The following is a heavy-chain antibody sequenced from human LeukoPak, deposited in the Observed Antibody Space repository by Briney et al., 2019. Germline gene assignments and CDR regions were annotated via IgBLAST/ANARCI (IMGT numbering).Heavy chain of an antibody. CDR3: AKDLKVGSIYPGTFDI. CDR2: IYSGGST. CDR1: GFTVSSNY. Sequence: GSLRLSCAASGFTVSSNYMSWVRQAPGKGLEWVSVIYSGGSTYYADSVKGRFTISRDNSKNTLYLQMNSLRAEDTAVYYCAKDLKVGSIYPGTFDIWGQGTMVTVSS. V-gene: IGHV3-66*01. J-gene: IGHJ3*02. D-gene: IGHD1-26*01.